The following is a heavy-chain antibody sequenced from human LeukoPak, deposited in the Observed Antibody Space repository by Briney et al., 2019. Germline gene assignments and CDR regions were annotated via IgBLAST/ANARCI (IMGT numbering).Heavy chain of an antibody. CDR2: VKKDESEK. Sequence: PGGSLRLSCAASGFTFSNNWMTWVRQAPGKGLEWVASVKKDESEKYYVDSVKGRFTISRDNSKNTLYLQMNSLRAEDTAVYYCAKDSGARAALDVWGQGTTVTVSS. CDR1: GFTFSNNW. V-gene: IGHV3-7*01. D-gene: IGHD6-13*01. CDR3: AKDSGARAALDV. J-gene: IGHJ6*02.